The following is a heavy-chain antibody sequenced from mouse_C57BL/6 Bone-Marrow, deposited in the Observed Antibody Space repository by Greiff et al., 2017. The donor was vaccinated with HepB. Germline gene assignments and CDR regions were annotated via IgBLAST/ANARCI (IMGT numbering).Heavy chain of an antibody. V-gene: IGHV1-47*01. J-gene: IGHJ3*01. CDR1: GYTFTTYP. Sequence: VQLQESGAELVKPGASVKMSCKASGYTFTTYPIEWMKQNHGKSLEWIGNFHPYNDDTKYNEKFKGKATLTVEKSYSTVYLELSRLTSDDSAVYYCARNYDYDGGFAYWGQGTLVTVSA. CDR3: ARNYDYDGGFAY. CDR2: FHPYNDDT. D-gene: IGHD2-4*01.